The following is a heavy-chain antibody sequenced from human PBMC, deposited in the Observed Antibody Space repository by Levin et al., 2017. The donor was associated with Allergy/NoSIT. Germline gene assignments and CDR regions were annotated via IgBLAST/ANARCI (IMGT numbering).Heavy chain of an antibody. Sequence: SCAASGFTFDDYAMHWVRRAPGKGLEWISGTNWNGGIIGYADSVKGRFTISRDNAKKSLYLQMNSLRAEDTALYYCAKGPASTNWGPFDCWGQGTLVTVSS. CDR1: GFTFDDYA. V-gene: IGHV3-9*01. J-gene: IGHJ4*02. CDR3: AKGPASTNWGPFDC. D-gene: IGHD7-27*01. CDR2: TNWNGGII.